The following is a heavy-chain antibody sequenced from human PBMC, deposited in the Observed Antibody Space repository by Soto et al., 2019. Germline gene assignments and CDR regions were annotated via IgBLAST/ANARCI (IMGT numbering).Heavy chain of an antibody. CDR1: GFTFSNYG. V-gene: IGHV3-23*01. CDR2: ISGSGAGT. Sequence: PGGSLRLSCAASGFTFSNYGMNWVRQAPGKGLEWVSSISGSGAGTYYADSAKGRFTISRDNSKNTLYLQMNSLRGEDTAVYYCAKVVRGVRDAFDIWGQGPMVTVSS. D-gene: IGHD3-10*01. J-gene: IGHJ3*02. CDR3: AKVVRGVRDAFDI.